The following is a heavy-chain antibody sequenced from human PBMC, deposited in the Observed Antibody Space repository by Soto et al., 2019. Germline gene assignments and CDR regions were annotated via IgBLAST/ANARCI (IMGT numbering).Heavy chain of an antibody. CDR2: IRGSGDKT. V-gene: IGHV3-23*01. D-gene: IGHD5-12*01. CDR1: GFTFSSFS. CDR3: AKDTRYSAYDFSPSDY. Sequence: LRLSCAVSGFTFSSFSMSWVRQAPGKGLEWVSTIRGSGDKTYYADFVKGRFTISRDNSEGMLYLQMNRLRAEDSAVYYCAKDTRYSAYDFSPSDYWGQGTLVTVSS. J-gene: IGHJ4*02.